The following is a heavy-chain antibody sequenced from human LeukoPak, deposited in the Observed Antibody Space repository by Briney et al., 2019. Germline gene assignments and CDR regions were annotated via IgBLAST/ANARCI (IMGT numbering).Heavy chain of an antibody. Sequence: GGSLRLSCAASGFTFSSYAVSWVRQAPGKGLEWVSAISGSGGSTYYADSVKGRFTISRDNSKNTLYLQMNSLRAENTAVYYCAKLNWYYYDSSGSYFDYWGQGTLVTVSS. V-gene: IGHV3-23*01. D-gene: IGHD3-22*01. CDR3: AKLNWYYYDSSGSYFDY. CDR2: ISGSGGST. J-gene: IGHJ4*02. CDR1: GFTFSSYA.